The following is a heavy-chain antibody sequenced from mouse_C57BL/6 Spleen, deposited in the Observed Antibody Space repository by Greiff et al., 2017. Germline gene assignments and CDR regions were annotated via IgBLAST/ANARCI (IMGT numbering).Heavy chain of an antibody. CDR1: GYSITSGYY. V-gene: IGHV3-6*01. CDR2: ISYDGSN. D-gene: IGHD5-1*01. CDR3: ARTYEDYAMDY. Sequence: DVKLEESGPGLVNPSQSLSLTCSVTGYSITSGYYWNWIRQFPGNKLEWMGYISYDGSNNYNPSLKNRISITRDTSKNQFFLKLNSVTTEDTATYYCARTYEDYAMDYWGQGTSVTVSS. J-gene: IGHJ4*01.